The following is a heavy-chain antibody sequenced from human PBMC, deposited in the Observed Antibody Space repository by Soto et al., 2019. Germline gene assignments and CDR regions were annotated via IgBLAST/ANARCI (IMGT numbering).Heavy chain of an antibody. D-gene: IGHD1-26*01. CDR2: INGRGNYI. V-gene: IGHV3-21*01. CDR1: GFTFSTYT. CDR3: VREDGKVGTNSAFDY. Sequence: PGGSLRLSCAAAGFTFSTYTMNWVRQDQGKGLEWVSSINGRGNYIYYAESVKGRFTISRDNAKNSLYLQMDRLRAEDTALYYCVREDGKVGTNSAFDYWGLGALVTVSS. J-gene: IGHJ4*02.